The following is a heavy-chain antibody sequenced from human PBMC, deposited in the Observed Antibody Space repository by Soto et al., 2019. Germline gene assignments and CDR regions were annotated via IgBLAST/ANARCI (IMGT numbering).Heavy chain of an antibody. Sequence: VRQAPGKGLEWVAVIWYDGSNKYYADSVKGRFTISRDNSKNTLYLQMNSLRAEDTAVYYCARGPSIDYDSSGYYDYWGQGTLVTVSS. CDR3: ARGPSIDYDSSGYYDY. D-gene: IGHD3-22*01. V-gene: IGHV3-33*01. J-gene: IGHJ4*02. CDR2: IWYDGSNK.